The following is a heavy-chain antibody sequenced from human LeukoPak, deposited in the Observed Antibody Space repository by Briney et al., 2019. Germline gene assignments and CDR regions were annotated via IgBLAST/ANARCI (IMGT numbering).Heavy chain of an antibody. D-gene: IGHD6-19*01. CDR2: ISYDGSNK. CDR3: AKVITYSSGWSSMGYFDY. CDR1: GFTFSSYA. Sequence: GGSLRLSCAASGFTFSSYAMHWVRQAPGKGLEWVAVISYDGSNKYYADSVKGRFTISRDNSENTLYLQMNSLRAEDTAVYYCAKVITYSSGWSSMGYFDYWGQGTLVTVSS. V-gene: IGHV3-30*18. J-gene: IGHJ4*02.